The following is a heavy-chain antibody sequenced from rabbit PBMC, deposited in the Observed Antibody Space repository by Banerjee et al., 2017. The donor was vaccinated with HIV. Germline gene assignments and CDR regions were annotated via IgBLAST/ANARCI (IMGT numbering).Heavy chain of an antibody. CDR3: ARGGVGTTYPYGGMDL. CDR2: IDPVFDTT. J-gene: IGHJ6*01. V-gene: IGHV1S7*01. D-gene: IGHD8-1*01. Sequence: QSLEESGGDLVKPGASLTLTCTASGFSLSSYAMSWVRQAPGKGLEWIGYIDPVFDTTYYASWVNGRFTISSHNAQNTLYLQLNSLTAADTATYFCARGGVGTTYPYGGMDLWGPGTLVT. CDR1: GFSLSSYA.